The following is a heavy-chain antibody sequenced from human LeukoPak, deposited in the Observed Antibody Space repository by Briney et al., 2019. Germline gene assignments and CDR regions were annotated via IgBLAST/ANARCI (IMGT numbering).Heavy chain of an antibody. D-gene: IGHD6-25*01. J-gene: IGHJ5*02. Sequence: SETLSLTCTVSGGSISSYYWSWIRQPPGKGLEWIGYIYYSGSTNYNPSLKSRVTISVDTSKNQFSLKLTSVTAADTAVYYCARHSSSGWDNWFDPWGQGTLVTVSS. CDR1: GGSISSYY. V-gene: IGHV4-59*08. CDR2: IYYSGST. CDR3: ARHSSSGWDNWFDP.